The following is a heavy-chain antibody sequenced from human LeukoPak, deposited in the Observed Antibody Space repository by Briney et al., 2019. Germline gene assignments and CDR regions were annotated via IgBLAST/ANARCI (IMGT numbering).Heavy chain of an antibody. Sequence: SETLSLTCTVSDGSINTGGYYWSWTRQPPGKGLEWIGYIYYSGSTNYNPSLKSRVTISVDSSKNQFSLKLSSVTAADTAVYYCARGHLVGATLGYWGQGTLVTVSS. J-gene: IGHJ4*02. CDR1: DGSINTGGYY. CDR3: ARGHLVGATLGY. CDR2: IYYSGST. D-gene: IGHD1-26*01. V-gene: IGHV4-30-2*01.